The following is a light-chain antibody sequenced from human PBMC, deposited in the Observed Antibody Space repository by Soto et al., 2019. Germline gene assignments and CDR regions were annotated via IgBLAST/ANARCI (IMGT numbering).Light chain of an antibody. CDR2: DDN. Sequence: QSVLTQPPSVSAAPGQTVTISCSGSSSNIEKNYVCWYQQLPGTAPGLLICDDNKRPSGISDRFSASKSGASASLGITGLQTGDEADYYCGTWDSGLSAVVFGGGTKLTVL. CDR3: GTWDSGLSAVV. V-gene: IGLV1-51*01. J-gene: IGLJ2*01. CDR1: SSNIEKNY.